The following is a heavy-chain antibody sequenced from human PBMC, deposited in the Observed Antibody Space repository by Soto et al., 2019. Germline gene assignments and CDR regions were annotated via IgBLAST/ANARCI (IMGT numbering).Heavy chain of an antibody. J-gene: IGHJ6*02. CDR1: GYTFTSYG. CDR2: ISAYNGNT. D-gene: IGHD3-3*01. V-gene: IGHV1-18*01. CDR3: ARGLLRLDLPMRSYYYYGMEV. Sequence: ASVKVSCKASGYTFTSYGISWVRQAPGQGLEWMGWISAYNGNTNYAQKLQGRVTMTTDTSTSTAYMELRSLRSDDTAVYYCARGLLRLDLPMRSYYYYGMEVWGQGTTVTVSS.